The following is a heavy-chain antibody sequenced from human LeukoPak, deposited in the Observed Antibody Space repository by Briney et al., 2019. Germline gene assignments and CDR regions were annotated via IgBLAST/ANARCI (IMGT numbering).Heavy chain of an antibody. Sequence: PSETLSLTCTVSGGSISSYYWSWIRQPAGKGLEWIWRIHTSGSTNYNPSLKSRVTMSVDTSKNQFSLKLSYVTAADTAIYYCARSDYGCGGDCSYLYWGQGTLVTVSS. CDR1: GGSISSYY. V-gene: IGHV4-4*07. CDR2: IHTSGST. CDR3: ARSDYGCGGDCSYLY. J-gene: IGHJ4*02. D-gene: IGHD2-21*02.